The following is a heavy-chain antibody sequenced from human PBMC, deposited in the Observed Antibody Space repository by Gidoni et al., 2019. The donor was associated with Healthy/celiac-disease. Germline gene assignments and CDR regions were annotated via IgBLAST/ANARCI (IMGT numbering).Heavy chain of an antibody. CDR1: GFTFSSYA. CDR3: AKGTTVTPDYYYGMDV. Sequence: EVQLLESGGGLVQPGGSLRLSCAASGFTFSSYAMSWVRQAPGKGLEWVSAISGSGGSTYYADSVKGRFTISRDSSKNTLYLQMNSLRAEDTAVYYCAKGTTVTPDYYYGMDVWGQGTTVTVSS. D-gene: IGHD4-17*01. CDR2: ISGSGGST. J-gene: IGHJ6*02. V-gene: IGHV3-23*01.